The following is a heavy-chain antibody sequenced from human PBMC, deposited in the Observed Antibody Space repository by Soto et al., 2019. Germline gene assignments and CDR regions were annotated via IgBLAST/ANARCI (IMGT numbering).Heavy chain of an antibody. Sequence: XETLSLTCTVAGGSISSYYWSWIRQPPGKGLEWIGYIYYSGSTNYNPSLKSRVTISVDTSKNQFSLKLSSVTAADTAVYYCARGSGAVVPALYYYYYGMDVWGQGTTVTVSS. CDR1: GGSISSYY. D-gene: IGHD2-2*01. V-gene: IGHV4-59*01. CDR3: ARGSGAVVPALYYYYYGMDV. J-gene: IGHJ6*02. CDR2: IYYSGST.